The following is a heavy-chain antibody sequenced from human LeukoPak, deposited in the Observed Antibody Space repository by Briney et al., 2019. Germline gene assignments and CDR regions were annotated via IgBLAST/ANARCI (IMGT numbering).Heavy chain of an antibody. D-gene: IGHD2-2*01. J-gene: IGHJ6*03. CDR1: GGSISSGSYY. V-gene: IGHV4-61*02. Sequence: PSQTLSLTCTVSGGSISSGSYYWSWIRQPAGKGLEWIGCIYTSGSTNYNPSLKSRVTISVDTSKNQFSLKLSSVTAADTAVYYCARGIKTYHYYYYYMDVWDKGTTVTVSS. CDR3: ARGIKTYHYYYYYMDV. CDR2: IYTSGST.